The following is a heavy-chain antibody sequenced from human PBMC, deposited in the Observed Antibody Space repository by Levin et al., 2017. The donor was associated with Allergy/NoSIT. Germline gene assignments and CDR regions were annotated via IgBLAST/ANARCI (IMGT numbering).Heavy chain of an antibody. CDR3: ARDFVGGSTPLYFYHGMDV. CDR2: ISGYNGNT. CDR1: GYTFTSYG. Sequence: ASVKVSCKASGYTFTSYGISWVRQAPGQGLEWMGWISGYNGNTNYAQKLQDRFTMTTDTSTSTAYMELRSLRSDDTAVYYCARDFVGGSTPLYFYHGMDVWGQGTTVTVSS. J-gene: IGHJ6*02. D-gene: IGHD1-7*01. V-gene: IGHV1-18*01.